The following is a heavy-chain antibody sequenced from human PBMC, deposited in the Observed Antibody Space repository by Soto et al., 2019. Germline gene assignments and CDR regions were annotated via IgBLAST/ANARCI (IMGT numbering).Heavy chain of an antibody. CDR3: ARDRVAYCGGDCHSFFDY. V-gene: IGHV3-66*01. J-gene: IGHJ4*02. D-gene: IGHD2-21*02. CDR1: GFTVSGYH. CDR2: LYSAGSA. Sequence: GGSLRLSCAASGFTVSGYHMSWVRQAPGKGLEWVSVLYSAGSADFADSVKGRFTISRDNSKNTLYLQMSSLRAEDTAVYYCARDRVAYCGGDCHSFFDYWSQGSLVIVSS.